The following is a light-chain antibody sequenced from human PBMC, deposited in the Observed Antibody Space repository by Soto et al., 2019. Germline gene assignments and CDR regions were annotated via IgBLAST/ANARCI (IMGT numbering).Light chain of an antibody. CDR3: QSYDSSLSGWV. V-gene: IGLV1-40*01. J-gene: IGLJ3*02. Sequence: HSVLTQPPSVSGAPGQRVTISCTGSSSNIGAGYDVHWCQQLPGTAPKLLIYGNSNRPSGVPDRLSGSKSGTSASLAITGLQAEDEADYYCQSYDSSLSGWVFGGGTKLTVL. CDR2: GNS. CDR1: SSNIGAGYD.